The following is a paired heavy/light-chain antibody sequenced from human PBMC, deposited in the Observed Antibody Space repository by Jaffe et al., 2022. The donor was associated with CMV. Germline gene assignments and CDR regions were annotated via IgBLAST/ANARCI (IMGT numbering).Light chain of an antibody. CDR1: QSVGSNS. CDR3: QQYGGSPST. V-gene: IGKV3-20*01. J-gene: IGKJ1*01. Sequence: IVLTQSPGTLSLSPGERATLSCRASQSVGSNSLAWYQQKPGQAPRLLIYGASTRATGIADRFSGSGSGTDFTLIITRLEPEDFAIYYCQQYGGSPSTFGQGTKVEIK. CDR2: GAS.
Heavy chain of an antibody. CDR2: INHSGST. D-gene: IGHD1-20*01. CDR3: ARASHNRNYFDY. V-gene: IGHV4-34*02. Sequence: QVQLKQWGAGLLKPSGTLSLTCAVYVGSFRDYYWTWIRQSPGKGLEWVGDINHSGSTNCSPSLKSRATISTDTSKNQFSLKLRSVTAADTAVYYCARASHNRNYFDYWGQGTPVTVSS. CDR1: VGSFRDYY. J-gene: IGHJ4*02.